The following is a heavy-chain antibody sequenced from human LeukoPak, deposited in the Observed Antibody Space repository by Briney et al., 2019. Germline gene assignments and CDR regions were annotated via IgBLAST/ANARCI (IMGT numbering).Heavy chain of an antibody. CDR3: ARDPSSGWSNYYYYYMDV. CDR1: GGSISSYY. J-gene: IGHJ6*03. V-gene: IGHV4-4*07. Sequence: PSETLCLTCTVSGGSISSYYWSWIRQPAGKGLEWIGRIYTSGSTNYNPSLKSRVTISVDKSKNQFSLKLSSVTAADTAVYYCARDPSSGWSNYYYYYMDVWGKGTTVTVSS. D-gene: IGHD6-19*01. CDR2: IYTSGST.